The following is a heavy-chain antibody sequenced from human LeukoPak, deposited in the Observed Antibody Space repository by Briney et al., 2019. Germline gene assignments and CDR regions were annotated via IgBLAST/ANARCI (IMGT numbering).Heavy chain of an antibody. CDR3: ARDCSSTSCYWYYYYYYGMDV. D-gene: IGHD2-2*01. CDR1: GFTFSSYW. Sequence: GGSLRLSCAASGFTFSSYWMSWVRQAPGKGLEWVANIKQDGSEKYYVDSVKGRFTISRDNAKNSLYLRMNSLRAEDTAVYYCARDCSSTSCYWYYYYYYGMDVWGQGTTVTVSS. J-gene: IGHJ6*02. V-gene: IGHV3-7*01. CDR2: IKQDGSEK.